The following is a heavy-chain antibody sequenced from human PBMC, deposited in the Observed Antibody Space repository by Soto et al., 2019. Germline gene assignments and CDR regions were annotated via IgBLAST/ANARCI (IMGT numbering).Heavy chain of an antibody. CDR1: GYTFTGYY. Sequence: QVQLVQSGAEVKKPGASVKVSCKASGYTFTGYYMHWVRQAPGQGLEWMGWINPNSGGTNYAQKLQGWVTMTRDTSISTAYMELSRLRSDDTAVYYCASAMGNFRQWFDPWGQGTLVTVSS. V-gene: IGHV1-2*04. J-gene: IGHJ5*02. D-gene: IGHD5-18*01. CDR3: ASAMGNFRQWFDP. CDR2: INPNSGGT.